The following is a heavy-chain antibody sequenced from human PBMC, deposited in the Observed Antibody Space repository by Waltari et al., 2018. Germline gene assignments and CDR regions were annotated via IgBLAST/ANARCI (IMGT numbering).Heavy chain of an antibody. D-gene: IGHD6-13*01. CDR3: AVGRGIFDI. CDR2: IYYSGIT. J-gene: IGHJ3*02. CDR1: PGSITTYGYY. Sequence: LQLQESGPGLVKPSVTLSLTCTVSPGSITTYGYYWGWIRQPPGTGLEWIGSIYYSGITYYDPSLESRVIISIDTSESRISLRLNSVTAADTAVYYCAVGRGIFDIWGQGTVVTVSS. V-gene: IGHV4-39*01.